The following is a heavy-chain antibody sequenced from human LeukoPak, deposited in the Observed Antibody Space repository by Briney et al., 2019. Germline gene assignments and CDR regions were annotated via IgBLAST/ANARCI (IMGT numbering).Heavy chain of an antibody. CDR2: INPNTGVP. J-gene: IGHJ4*02. Sequence: GASVKVSCKASGYTFNDYYIHWVRQAPGQGLEWMGWINPNTGVPRYPQKFQDRVSMTGDTSINTVYMELTSLRSDDTAVYYCARVGYCSGGSCPYYFDLWGQGTLVTVSS. CDR1: GYTFNDYY. D-gene: IGHD2-15*01. V-gene: IGHV1-2*02. CDR3: ARVGYCSGGSCPYYFDL.